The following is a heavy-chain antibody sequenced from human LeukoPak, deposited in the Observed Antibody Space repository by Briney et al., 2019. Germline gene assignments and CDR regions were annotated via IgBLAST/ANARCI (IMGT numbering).Heavy chain of an antibody. CDR2: IPGSGGAWVSSITGTASRP. D-gene: IGHD3-22*01. CDR3: AKVNYDDSSGFYYESEIDY. V-gene: IGHV3-23*01. CDR1: GFTFSYYA. J-gene: IGHJ4*02. Sequence: GALRLSCAAFGFTFSYYAMSWVRQAPGKGLEWVSTIPGSGGAWVSSITGTASRPFYADSVKGRFTISRDNSKNTLYLQMNSLRAEDTAVYYCAKVNYDDSSGFYYESEIDYWGQGTLVTVSS.